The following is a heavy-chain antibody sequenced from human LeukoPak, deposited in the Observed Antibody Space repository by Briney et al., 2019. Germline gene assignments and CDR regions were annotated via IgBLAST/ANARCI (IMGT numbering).Heavy chain of an antibody. D-gene: IGHD3-10*01. J-gene: IGHJ3*02. CDR2: ISAYNGNT. V-gene: IGHV1-18*01. Sequence: ASVKVSCKASGYTFTSYGISWVRQAPGQGLEWMGWISAYNGNTNYAQKLQGRVTMTTDTSTSTAYMELRSLRSDDTAVYYCARVPARGEGPRDAFDIWGQGTMVTVSS. CDR3: ARVPARGEGPRDAFDI. CDR1: GYTFTSYG.